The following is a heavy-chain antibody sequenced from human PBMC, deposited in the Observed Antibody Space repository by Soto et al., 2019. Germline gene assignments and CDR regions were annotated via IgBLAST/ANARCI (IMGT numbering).Heavy chain of an antibody. CDR3: ARVPDR. D-gene: IGHD2-2*01. CDR1: GDSVSISVFS. J-gene: IGHJ5*02. CDR2: IYHSGST. V-gene: IGHV4-30-2*01. Sequence: SETLSLTCAVCGDSVSISVFSWGWIRQPPGKGLEWIGYIYHSGSTYYNPSLKSRVTISVDRSKNQFSLKLSSVTAADTAVYYWARVPDRWGQGTLVTVSS.